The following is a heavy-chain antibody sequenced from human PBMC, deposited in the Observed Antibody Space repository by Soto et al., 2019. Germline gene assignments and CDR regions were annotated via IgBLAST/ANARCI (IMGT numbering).Heavy chain of an antibody. D-gene: IGHD2-8*01. CDR3: ATEKSNGVEFEEFDY. Sequence: GGSLRLSCAVSGFTFSSYGIHWVRQAPGKGLEWVAHISYDGSNEHYVDSVKGRFIVSRGNSKNTLYLQMNSLRTEDTAIYYCATEKSNGVEFEEFDYWGQGILVTVSS. CDR2: ISYDGSNE. CDR1: GFTFSSYG. J-gene: IGHJ4*02. V-gene: IGHV3-30*03.